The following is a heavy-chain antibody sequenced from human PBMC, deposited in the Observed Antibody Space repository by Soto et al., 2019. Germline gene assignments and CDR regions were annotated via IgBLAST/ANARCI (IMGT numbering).Heavy chain of an antibody. CDR1: GFNFGFFG. CDR3: ARGNLSFDFAS. CDR2: ISGDGINT. Sequence: QIQLVESGGDVVQPGRSLRLSCAASGFNFGFFGMHWVRQAPGKGLEWVAFISGDGINTHYADSVRGRFTLSRDYSTKTMYLQKDTLREDDTALYYCARGNLSFDFASWGQGTLVTVSS. V-gene: IGHV3-30*03. D-gene: IGHD3-10*01. J-gene: IGHJ4*02.